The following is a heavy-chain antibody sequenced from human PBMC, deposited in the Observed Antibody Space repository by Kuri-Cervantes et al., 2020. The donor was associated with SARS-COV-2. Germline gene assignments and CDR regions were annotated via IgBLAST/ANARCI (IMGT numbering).Heavy chain of an antibody. CDR2: IYYSGST. Sequence: GSLRLSCTVSGGSISSSSYYWGWIRQPPGKGLVWIGSIYYSGSTYYNPSPKSRVTISVDTSKNQFSLKLSSVTAADTAVYYCARQGGQLVLHWYFDLWGRGTLVTVSS. J-gene: IGHJ2*01. CDR1: GGSISSSSYY. CDR3: ARQGGQLVLHWYFDL. V-gene: IGHV4-39*01. D-gene: IGHD6-6*01.